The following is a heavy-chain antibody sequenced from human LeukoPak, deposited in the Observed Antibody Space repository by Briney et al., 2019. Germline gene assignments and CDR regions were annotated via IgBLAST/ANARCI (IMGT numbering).Heavy chain of an antibody. V-gene: IGHV4-31*03. Sequence: SQTLSLTCTVSGGSISSGGYYWSWIRQHPGKGLEWIGYIYYSGSTYYNPSLKSRVTISVDTSKNQFSLKLSSVTAADTAVYYCARVNSVGATGYFDYWGQGTLVTVSS. CDR2: IYYSGST. CDR3: ARVNSVGATGYFDY. J-gene: IGHJ4*02. CDR1: GGSISSGGYY. D-gene: IGHD1-26*01.